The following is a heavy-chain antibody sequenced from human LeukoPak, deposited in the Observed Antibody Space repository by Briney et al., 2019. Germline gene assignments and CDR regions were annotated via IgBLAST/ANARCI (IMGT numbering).Heavy chain of an antibody. J-gene: IGHJ4*02. CDR3: ARETYGDYGRGYFDY. CDR2: IYYSGST. D-gene: IGHD4-17*01. Sequence: PSETLSLTCTVSGGSISSSSYYWGWIRQPPGKGLEWIGSIYYSGSTYYNPSLKSRVTISVDTSKNQSSLKLSSVTAADTAVYYCARETYGDYGRGYFDYWGQGTLVTVSS. V-gene: IGHV4-39*07. CDR1: GGSISSSSYY.